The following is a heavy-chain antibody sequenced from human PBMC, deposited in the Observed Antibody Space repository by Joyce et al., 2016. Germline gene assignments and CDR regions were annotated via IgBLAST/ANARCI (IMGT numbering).Heavy chain of an antibody. CDR1: GYTFSSYN. J-gene: IGHJ4*02. D-gene: IGHD2-2*01. Sequence: QVQLVQSGAEVRKPGASVNVSCKTSGYTFSSYNIHWLRQAPGQRPEWMGRINPGTGNTKYSQNFQGRVSISRDTSANTAYLDLSSLKSEDTAVYYCARTWIVPAALHFDFWGQGTLVTVSS. CDR2: INPGTGNT. CDR3: ARTWIVPAALHFDF. V-gene: IGHV1-3*01.